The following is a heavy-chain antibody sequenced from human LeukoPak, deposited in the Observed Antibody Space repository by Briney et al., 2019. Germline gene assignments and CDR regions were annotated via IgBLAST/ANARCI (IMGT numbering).Heavy chain of an antibody. CDR3: ARAAAAGFDY. J-gene: IGHJ4*02. CDR1: GFTFSSYE. V-gene: IGHV3-48*03. CDR2: ISSSGSTI. D-gene: IGHD6-13*01. Sequence: PGGSLRLSCAASGFTFSSYEMNWVRQAPGKGLEWVSYISSSGSTIYYADSVKGRFTISRDNAKNSLYLQMNSLGAEDTAVYYCARAAAAGFDYWGQGTLVTVSS.